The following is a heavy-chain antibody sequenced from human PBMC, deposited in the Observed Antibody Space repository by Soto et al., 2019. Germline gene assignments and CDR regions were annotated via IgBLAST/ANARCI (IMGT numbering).Heavy chain of an antibody. CDR3: PRVVAAVYYYYGMDV. Sequence: GGSLRLSCTASGFTFGDYAMSWFRQAPGKGLEWVGFIRSKAYGGTTEYAASVKGRFTISRDDSKSIAYLQMNSLKTEDTAVYYCPRVVAAVYYYYGMDVWGQGTPGTV. V-gene: IGHV3-49*03. J-gene: IGHJ6*02. CDR2: IRSKAYGGTT. CDR1: GFTFGDYA. D-gene: IGHD6-13*01.